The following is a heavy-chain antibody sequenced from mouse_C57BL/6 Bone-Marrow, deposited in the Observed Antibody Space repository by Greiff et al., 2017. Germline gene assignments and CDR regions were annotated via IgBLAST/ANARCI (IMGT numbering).Heavy chain of an antibody. CDR2: ISSGSSTL. Sequence: EVQLVESGGGLVKPGGSLTLSCAASGFTFSHYGMHWVRQAPEKGLEWVAYISSGSSTLPYADTVKGRFTISRDNAKNTLFLQMTSLRSEDTAMYYCAREDYGSSPFAYWGQGTLVTVSA. CDR3: AREDYGSSPFAY. J-gene: IGHJ3*01. CDR1: GFTFSHYG. D-gene: IGHD1-1*01. V-gene: IGHV5-17*01.